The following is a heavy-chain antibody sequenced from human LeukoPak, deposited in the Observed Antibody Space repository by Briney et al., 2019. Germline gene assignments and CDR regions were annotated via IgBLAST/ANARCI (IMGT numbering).Heavy chain of an antibody. Sequence: SETLSLTCAVYGASFSDYYWSWIRQPPGKGLEWIGSIYHSGSTYYNPSLKSRVTISVDTSKNQFSLKLSSVTAADTAVYYCARPDSVAGAFDYWGQGTLVTVSS. CDR1: GASFSDYY. J-gene: IGHJ4*02. CDR2: IYHSGST. CDR3: ARPDSVAGAFDY. D-gene: IGHD6-19*01. V-gene: IGHV4-34*01.